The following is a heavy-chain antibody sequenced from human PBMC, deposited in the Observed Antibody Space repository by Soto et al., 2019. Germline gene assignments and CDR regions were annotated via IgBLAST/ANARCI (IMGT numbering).Heavy chain of an antibody. CDR3: AKDWSGSYDYYYYGMDV. D-gene: IGHD1-26*01. Sequence: SLRLSCAASGFTFSSYWMHWVRQAPGKGLVWVSRINSDGSSTYYADSVKGRFTISRDNAKNTLYLQMNSLRAEDTAVYYCAKDWSGSYDYYYYGMDVWGQGTTVTVSS. V-gene: IGHV3-74*01. CDR2: INSDGSST. CDR1: GFTFSSYW. J-gene: IGHJ6*02.